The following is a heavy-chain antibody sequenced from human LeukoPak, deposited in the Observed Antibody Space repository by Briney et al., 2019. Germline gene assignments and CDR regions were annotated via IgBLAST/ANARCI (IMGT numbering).Heavy chain of an antibody. V-gene: IGHV3-53*01. CDR2: IYSGGST. Sequence: GGSLSLSCAASGFTVSTYYMTWVRQAPGKGLECISVIYSGGSTYYADSVKGRFTVSRDNSKNTLYLQMNSLRAEDTAMYYCARGLGYCTSTTCLLPFDYSGQGTLVTVSS. CDR3: ARGLGYCTSTTCLLPFDY. CDR1: GFTVSTYY. J-gene: IGHJ4*02. D-gene: IGHD2-2*01.